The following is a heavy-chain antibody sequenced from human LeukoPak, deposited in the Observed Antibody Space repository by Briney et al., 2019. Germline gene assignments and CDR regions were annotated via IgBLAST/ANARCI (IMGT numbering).Heavy chain of an antibody. V-gene: IGHV1-58*02. J-gene: IGHJ2*01. D-gene: IGHD2-15*01. Sequence: ASMKVSCKASGFTFTSSAMQWVRRARGQRLEWVGWIVVGSGNTNYAQKFQERVTITRDMSTSTAYMELSSLRSEDTAVYYCAADPRPRYCSGGSCYSMASFDLWGRGTLVTVSS. CDR2: IVVGSGNT. CDR1: GFTFTSSA. CDR3: AADPRPRYCSGGSCYSMASFDL.